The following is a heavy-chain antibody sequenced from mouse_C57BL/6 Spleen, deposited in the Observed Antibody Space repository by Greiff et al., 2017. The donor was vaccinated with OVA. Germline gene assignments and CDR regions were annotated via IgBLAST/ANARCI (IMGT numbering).Heavy chain of an antibody. CDR1: GYTFTSYW. V-gene: IGHV1-69*01. J-gene: IGHJ1*03. Sequence: QVQLQQPGAELVMPGASVKLSCKASGYTFTSYWMHWVKQRPGQGLEWIGEIDPSDSYTNYNQKFKGKSTLTVDKSSSTAYMQLSSLTSEDSAVYYCARRALYYGSSYDLFDVWGTGTTVTVSS. CDR3: ARRALYYGSSYDLFDV. D-gene: IGHD1-1*01. CDR2: IDPSDSYT.